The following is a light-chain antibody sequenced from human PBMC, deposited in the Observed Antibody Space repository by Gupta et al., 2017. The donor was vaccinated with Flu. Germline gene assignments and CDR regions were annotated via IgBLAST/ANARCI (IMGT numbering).Light chain of an antibody. CDR3: NSPNGGDTWV. CDR1: SSDIGAYKY. J-gene: IGLJ3*02. V-gene: IGLV2-8*01. CDR2: EVT. Sequence: QSALTHPPSASVSPGQPLTIPCTGTSSDIGAYKYVSWHQQHAGKAPKLILYEVTKRPSGVPDRFSGSKSGTTVSLTISGLQAEDEGDYYCNSPNGGDTWVFGAGTTLTV.